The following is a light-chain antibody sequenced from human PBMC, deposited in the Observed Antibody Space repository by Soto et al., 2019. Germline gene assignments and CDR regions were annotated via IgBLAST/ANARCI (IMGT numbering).Light chain of an antibody. V-gene: IGKV4-1*01. J-gene: IGKJ5*01. CDR3: QQYYSTRIT. CDR1: QSVLYNSNNKNY. CDR2: WAS. Sequence: DIVMTQSPDSLAVSLGERATINCKSSQSVLYNSNNKNYLAWYQQKPGQPPKMLIYWASTRESGVPDRFSGSGSGTDFALTISSLQAEDVAFYYCQQYYSTRITFGQGTRLEIK.